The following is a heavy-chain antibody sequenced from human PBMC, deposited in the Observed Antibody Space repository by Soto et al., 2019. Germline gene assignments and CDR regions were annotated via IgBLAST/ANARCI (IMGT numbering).Heavy chain of an antibody. CDR2: IKSKTDGGTT. J-gene: IGHJ6*02. CDR3: TAPPSYCGGDCYSSGMDV. Sequence: GESLKISCAASGFTFSNAWMSWVRQAPGKGLEWVGRIKSKTDGGTTDYAAPVKGRFTISRDDSKNTLYLQMNSLKTEDTAGYYCTAPPSYCGGDCYSSGMDVWGQGTTVTVSS. CDR1: GFTFSNAW. D-gene: IGHD2-21*02. V-gene: IGHV3-15*01.